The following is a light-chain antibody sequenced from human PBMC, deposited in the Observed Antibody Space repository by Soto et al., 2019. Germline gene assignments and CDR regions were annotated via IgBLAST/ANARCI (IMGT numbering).Light chain of an antibody. J-gene: IGKJ5*01. CDR2: ATS. V-gene: IGKV1-39*01. Sequence: DIQMTQSPSSLSASVGDRVTITCRASESIARHLNWYQQKPGKAPKLVIYATSSMQNGVPSRFRGGGTETDFTLTISNLQPEDFAPYYCQQSYSTLSLTFGQGTRLEIK. CDR1: ESIARH. CDR3: QQSYSTLSLT.